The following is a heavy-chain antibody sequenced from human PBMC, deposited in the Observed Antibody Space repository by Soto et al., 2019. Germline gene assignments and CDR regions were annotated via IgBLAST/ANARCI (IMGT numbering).Heavy chain of an antibody. D-gene: IGHD6-13*01. CDR3: AGYSNSWLDS. Sequence: SETLSLTCAVYGGSFSGYCWSWIRQTPGERLEWVGDICHGGGANYNPSLKSRVSFSMDPSKNQFSLKLNSVMAADTAVYYCAGYSNSWLDSWGQGILVTVS. CDR1: GGSFSGYC. V-gene: IGHV4-34*01. CDR2: ICHGGGA. J-gene: IGHJ5*01.